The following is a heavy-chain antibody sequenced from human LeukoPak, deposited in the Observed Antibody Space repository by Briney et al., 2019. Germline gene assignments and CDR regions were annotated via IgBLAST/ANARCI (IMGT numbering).Heavy chain of an antibody. CDR1: GFTFSDYY. V-gene: IGHV3-11*01. CDR2: ISSSGSTI. Sequence: GGSLRLSCAASGFTFSDYYMSWIRQAPGKGLEWVSYISSSGSTIHYADSVKGRFTISRDNAKNSLYLQMNSLRAEDAAVYYCARVRERRYFDYWGQGTLVTVSS. J-gene: IGHJ4*02. D-gene: IGHD1-1*01. CDR3: ARVRERRYFDY.